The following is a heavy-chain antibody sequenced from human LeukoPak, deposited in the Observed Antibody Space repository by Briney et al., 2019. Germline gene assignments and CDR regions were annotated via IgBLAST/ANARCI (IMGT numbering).Heavy chain of an antibody. J-gene: IGHJ4*02. CDR3: ARDTYYDSSGYYRFFDY. CDR1: GGSISRSSYH. Sequence: SETLSLTCTVSGGSISRSSYHWGWIRQPPGKGLEWIGSIYYSGRTYYNPSLKSRVTISLDTSKNLFSLKLSSVTAADTAVYYCARDTYYDSSGYYRFFDYWGQGTLVTVSS. V-gene: IGHV4-39*07. D-gene: IGHD3-22*01. CDR2: IYYSGRT.